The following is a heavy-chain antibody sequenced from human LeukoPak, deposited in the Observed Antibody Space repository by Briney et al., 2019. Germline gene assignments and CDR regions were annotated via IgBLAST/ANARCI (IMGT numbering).Heavy chain of an antibody. J-gene: IGHJ4*02. CDR2: ISSSGSTI. D-gene: IGHD1-26*01. V-gene: IGHV3-48*03. CDR3: ARESRGSYPDY. Sequence: PGGSLRLSCAASGFTLSSYEMNWVRQAPGKGLEWVSYISSSGSTIYYADSVKGRFTISRDNAKNSLYLQMNSLRAEDTSVYYCARESRGSYPDYWGQGTLVTVSS. CDR1: GFTLSSYE.